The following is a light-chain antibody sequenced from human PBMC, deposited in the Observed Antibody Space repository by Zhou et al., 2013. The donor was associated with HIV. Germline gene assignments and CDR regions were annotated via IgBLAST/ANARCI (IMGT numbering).Light chain of an antibody. J-gene: IGKJ4*01. CDR1: QSLGSN. Sequence: EIVLTQSPATLSLSPGERATLSCRASQSLGSNLAWYQQKTGQAPRLLIYGAFSRATGIPARFSGSGSGTEFTLTISSLQSEDFAVYYCQQYNNWPPLTFGGGTKVEIK. CDR2: GAF. CDR3: QQYNNWPPLT. V-gene: IGKV3-15*01.